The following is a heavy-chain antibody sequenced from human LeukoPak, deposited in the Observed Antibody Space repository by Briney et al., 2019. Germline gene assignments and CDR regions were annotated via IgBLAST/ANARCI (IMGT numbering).Heavy chain of an antibody. J-gene: IGHJ4*02. CDR2: IKEDGSER. D-gene: IGHD5-18*01. V-gene: IGHV3-7*03. CDR3: AKGFEYRFDY. Sequence: GGSLRLSCEGSAFIFSGHWMNWVRQTPGKGLEWVASIKEDGSERQYVDSVKGRFSISRDNTKGSLFLQLNSLRAEDTAVYYCAKGFEYRFDYWGQGTLVTVSS. CDR1: AFIFSGHW.